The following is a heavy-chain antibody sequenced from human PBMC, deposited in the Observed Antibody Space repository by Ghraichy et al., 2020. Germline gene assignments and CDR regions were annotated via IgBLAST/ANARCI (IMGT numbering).Heavy chain of an antibody. D-gene: IGHD2-2*01. CDR2: IKQDGSEK. CDR1: GFTFSSYW. Sequence: GSLRLSCAASGFTFSSYWMSWVRQAPGKGLEWVANIKQDGSEKYYVDSVKGRFTISRDNAKNSLYLQMNSLRAEDTAVYYCAREVVPAAIWGREYMDVWGKGTTVTVSS. V-gene: IGHV3-7*01. CDR3: AREVVPAAIWGREYMDV. J-gene: IGHJ6*03.